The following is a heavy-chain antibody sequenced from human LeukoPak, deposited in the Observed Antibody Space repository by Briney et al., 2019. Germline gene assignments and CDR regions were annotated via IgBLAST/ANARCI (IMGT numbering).Heavy chain of an antibody. D-gene: IGHD6-13*01. Sequence: SETLSLTCTVSGGSISSSSYYWGWLRQPPGKGLEWIGSIYYSGSTYYNPSLKSRVTISVDTSKNQFSLKLSSVTAADTAVYYCARGRSIAAAGRGVRENWFDPWGQGTLVTVSS. V-gene: IGHV4-39*07. J-gene: IGHJ5*02. CDR1: GGSISSSSYY. CDR3: ARGRSIAAAGRGVRENWFDP. CDR2: IYYSGST.